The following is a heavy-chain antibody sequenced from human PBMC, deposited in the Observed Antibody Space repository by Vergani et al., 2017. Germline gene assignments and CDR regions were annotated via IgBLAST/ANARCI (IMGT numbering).Heavy chain of an antibody. CDR3: ARGVYGDYFVFDY. CDR2: ISSSSSYI. Sequence: EVQLVESGGGLVQPGGSLRLSCAASGFTFSSYEMNWVRQAPGKGLEWVSSISSSSSYIYYADSVKGRFTISRDNAKNSLYLQMNSLRAEDTAVYYCARGVYGDYFVFDYWGQGTLVTVSS. V-gene: IGHV3-48*03. J-gene: IGHJ4*02. D-gene: IGHD4-17*01. CDR1: GFTFSSYE.